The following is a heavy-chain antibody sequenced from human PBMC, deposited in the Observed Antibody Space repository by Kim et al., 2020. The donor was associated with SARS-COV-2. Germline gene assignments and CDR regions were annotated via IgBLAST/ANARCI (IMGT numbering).Heavy chain of an antibody. V-gene: IGHV3-23*01. CDR3: ASPAGVFRATRVWGYFDY. Sequence: KGRFTSSRDNSKNTLYLQMNSLRAEDTAVYYCASPAGVFRATRVWGYFDYWGQGTLVTVSS. D-gene: IGHD7-27*01. J-gene: IGHJ4*02.